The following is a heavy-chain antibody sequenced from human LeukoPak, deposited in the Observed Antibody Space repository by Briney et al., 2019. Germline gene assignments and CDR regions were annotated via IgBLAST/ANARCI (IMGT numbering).Heavy chain of an antibody. V-gene: IGHV3-30*01. CDR3: ASGYDSSGPPFDP. CDR1: GFTFSSYA. CDR2: ISYDGSNK. D-gene: IGHD3-22*01. Sequence: GGSLRLYCAASGFTFSSYAMHWVRQAPGKGLEGVAVISYDGSNKYYADSVKGRFTMSRDNSKNTLYLQMNSLRAEDTAVYYCASGYDSSGPPFDPWGQGTLVTVSS. J-gene: IGHJ5*02.